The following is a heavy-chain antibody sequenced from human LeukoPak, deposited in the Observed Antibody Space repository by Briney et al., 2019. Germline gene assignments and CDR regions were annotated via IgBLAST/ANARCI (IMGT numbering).Heavy chain of an antibody. Sequence: SPETLSLTCTVSGGSISSGGYYWSWIRQPPGKGLEWIGSIYYSGSTYYNPSLKSRVTISVDTSKNQFSLRLSSVTAADTAVYYCARHRAQGGPAAGTVDYWGQGTLVTVSS. V-gene: IGHV4-39*01. J-gene: IGHJ4*02. CDR1: GGSISSGGYY. CDR3: ARHRAQGGPAAGTVDY. D-gene: IGHD6-13*01. CDR2: IYYSGST.